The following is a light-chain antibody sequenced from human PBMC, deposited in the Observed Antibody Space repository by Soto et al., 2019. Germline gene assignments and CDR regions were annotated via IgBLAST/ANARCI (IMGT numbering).Light chain of an antibody. V-gene: IGLV2-23*01. CDR1: SSDVGSYNL. CDR2: EGS. Sequence: QSALTQPASVSGSPGQSITISCTGTSSDVGSYNLVSWYQQHPGKAPKLMIYEGSKRPSGVSNRFSGSKSGNTASLTISGLQGEDEADYYCCSYAGSSLYVFGTGTKVTVL. J-gene: IGLJ1*01. CDR3: CSYAGSSLYV.